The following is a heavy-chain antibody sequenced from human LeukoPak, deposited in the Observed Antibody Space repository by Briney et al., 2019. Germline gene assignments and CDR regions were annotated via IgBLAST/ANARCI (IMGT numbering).Heavy chain of an antibody. CDR1: GFTFSSYS. J-gene: IGHJ4*02. D-gene: IGHD3-22*01. CDR3: ARNFHRRLYDSSGYYPY. CDR2: ISSSSTTI. V-gene: IGHV3-48*01. Sequence: GGSLRLSCAASGFTFSSYSMNWVRQAPGKGLECVSYISSSSTTIYYADSVKGRFTISRDNAKNSLYLQMNSLRAEDTAVYYCARNFHRRLYDSSGYYPYWGQGTLVTASS.